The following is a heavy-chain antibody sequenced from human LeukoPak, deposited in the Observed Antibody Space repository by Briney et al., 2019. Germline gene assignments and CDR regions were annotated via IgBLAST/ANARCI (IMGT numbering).Heavy chain of an antibody. Sequence: AASVKVSCKVSGYTLTELSMHWVRQAPGKGLEWMGGFDPEDGETTYAQKFQGRVTMTEDTSTDTAYMELSSLRSEDTAVYYCATRLDYYDSSGYYQFDYWGQGTLVTVSS. CDR3: ATRLDYYDSSGYYQFDY. V-gene: IGHV1-24*01. CDR2: FDPEDGET. J-gene: IGHJ4*02. CDR1: GYTLTELS. D-gene: IGHD3-22*01.